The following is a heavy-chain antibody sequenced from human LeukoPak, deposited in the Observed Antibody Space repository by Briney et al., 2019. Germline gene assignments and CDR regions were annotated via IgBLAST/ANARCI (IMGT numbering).Heavy chain of an antibody. CDR3: ATDQGAAGISP. D-gene: IGHD6-13*01. Sequence: GASVKVSCKASGYTFTGSYMHWVRQAPGQGLEWMGWINPKRGDTNYAQKFQGRVTMTEDTSTDTAYMELSSLRSEDTAVYYCATDQGAAGISPWGQGTLVTVSS. V-gene: IGHV1-2*02. CDR2: INPKRGDT. CDR1: GYTFTGSY. J-gene: IGHJ5*02.